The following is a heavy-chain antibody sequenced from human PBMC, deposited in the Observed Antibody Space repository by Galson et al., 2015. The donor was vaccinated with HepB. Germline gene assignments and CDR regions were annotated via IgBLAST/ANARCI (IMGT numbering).Heavy chain of an antibody. J-gene: IGHJ4*02. CDR3: ATPEGYCTSTSCAFDY. CDR2: INPSDSHT. Sequence: QSGAEVKKPGESLRISCQGSGSSFSTYWVSWVRQMPGKGLEWMGKINPSDSHTIYGPSFQGHVTISADKSISTAYLQWNSLEASDTAMYYCATPEGYCTSTSCAFDYWGQGTLVTVSS. D-gene: IGHD2-2*01. CDR1: GSSFSTYW. V-gene: IGHV5-10-1*01.